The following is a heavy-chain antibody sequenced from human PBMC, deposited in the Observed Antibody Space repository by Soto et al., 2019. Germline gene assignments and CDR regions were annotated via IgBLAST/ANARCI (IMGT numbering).Heavy chain of an antibody. J-gene: IGHJ5*02. CDR1: GGSISSGGYS. Sequence: PSETLSLTCAVSGGSISSGGYSWSWIRQPPGKGLEWIGYIYHSGSTYYNPSLKSRVTISVDRSKNQFSLKLSSVTAADTAVYYCARVILGPTGPLFDPWGQGTLVTVSS. CDR3: ARVILGPTGPLFDP. V-gene: IGHV4-30-2*01. CDR2: IYHSGST.